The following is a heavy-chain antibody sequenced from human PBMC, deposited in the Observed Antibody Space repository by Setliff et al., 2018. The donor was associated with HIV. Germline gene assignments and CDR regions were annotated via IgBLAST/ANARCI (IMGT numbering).Heavy chain of an antibody. CDR2: IYYSGST. Sequence: PSETLSLTCSVSDGSISSHYWSWIRQPPGKGPEWIGYIYYSGSTNYNPSLKSRVTISVDTSKNQFSLKLSSVTAADTAVYYCARLRGYFYGHGRYFDYWGQGTLVTVSS. J-gene: IGHJ4*02. D-gene: IGHD5-18*01. V-gene: IGHV4-59*11. CDR1: DGSISSHY. CDR3: ARLRGYFYGHGRYFDY.